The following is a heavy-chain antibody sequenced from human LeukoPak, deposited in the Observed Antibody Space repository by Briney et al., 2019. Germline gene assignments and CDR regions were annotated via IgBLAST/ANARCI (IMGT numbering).Heavy chain of an antibody. J-gene: IGHJ4*02. CDR2: IYSGGST. CDR3: ARALGDYDTFDY. Sequence: PGRSLRLSCAASGFTVSSNYMSWVRQAPGKGLEWVSVIYSGGSTYYADSVKGRFTISRDNSKNTLYLQMNSLRAEDTAVYYCARALGDYDTFDYWGQGTLVTVSS. V-gene: IGHV3-53*01. CDR1: GFTVSSNY. D-gene: IGHD4-17*01.